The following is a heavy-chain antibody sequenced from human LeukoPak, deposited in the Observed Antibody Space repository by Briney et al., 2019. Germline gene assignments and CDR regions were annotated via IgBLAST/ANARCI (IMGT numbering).Heavy chain of an antibody. CDR2: INWNSGNL. V-gene: IGHV3-9*01. CDR1: GFTFDDYA. Sequence: GGSLRLSCAASGFTFDDYAIHWIRQGPGKGLEWVSGINWNSGNLGYADSVKGRSTISRDNAKNSLYLQMDSLTAEDTAIYYCVRDKTKLWFSGLFDYWGQGTLVTVSS. J-gene: IGHJ4*02. D-gene: IGHD3-10*01. CDR3: VRDKTKLWFSGLFDY.